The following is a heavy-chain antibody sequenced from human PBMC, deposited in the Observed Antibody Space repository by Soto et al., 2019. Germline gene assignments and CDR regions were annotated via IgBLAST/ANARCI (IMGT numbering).Heavy chain of an antibody. CDR1: GGSISSYY. V-gene: IGHV4-59*01. CDR2: IYYSGST. D-gene: IGHD4-17*01. J-gene: IGHJ4*02. CDR3: ARGERDYGDGSLDY. Sequence: PSETLSLTCTVSGGSISSYYWSWIRQPPGKGLEWIGYIYYSGSTNYNPSLKSRVTISVDTSKNQFSLKLSSVTAADTAVYYCARGERDYGDGSLDYWGQGTLVTVSS.